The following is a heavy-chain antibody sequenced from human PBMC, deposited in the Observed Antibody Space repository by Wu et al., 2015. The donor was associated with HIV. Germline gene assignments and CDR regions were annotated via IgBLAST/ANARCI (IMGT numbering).Heavy chain of an antibody. Sequence: QVQLVQSGAEVKRPGASVKVSCKASGNSFIGHYFHWVRQAPGKGLEWMGWVNPRGGTKYAQNFQGRVTMARDTSIITAYMELRRLKFDDTAVYYCATSADFSGVSDYYYMDVWGKGTTVTVSS. J-gene: IGHJ6*03. V-gene: IGHV1-2*02. CDR3: ATSADFSGVSDYYYMDV. D-gene: IGHD3-10*01. CDR2: VNPRGGT. CDR1: GNSFIGHY.